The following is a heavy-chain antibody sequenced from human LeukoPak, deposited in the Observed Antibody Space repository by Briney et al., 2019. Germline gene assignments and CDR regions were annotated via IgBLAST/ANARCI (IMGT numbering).Heavy chain of an antibody. D-gene: IGHD3-22*01. Sequence: ASVKVSCKASGYTFTSYGISWVRQAPGQGLEWVGWISTYNGNTNYAQKLQGRVTMTTDTSTSTAYMELRSLRSDDTAVYYCARHYYDSSGLYYFDYWGQGTLVTVSS. CDR2: ISTYNGNT. V-gene: IGHV1-18*01. CDR1: GYTFTSYG. J-gene: IGHJ4*02. CDR3: ARHYYDSSGLYYFDY.